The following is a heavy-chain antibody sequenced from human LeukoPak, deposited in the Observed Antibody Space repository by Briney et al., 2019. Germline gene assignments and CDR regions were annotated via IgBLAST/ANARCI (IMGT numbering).Heavy chain of an antibody. CDR2: IYYSGST. CDR1: GGSISSSSYY. CDR3: ARALYSGAQWLVQHDAFDI. J-gene: IGHJ3*02. Sequence: SETLSLTCTVSGGSISSSSYYWGWIRQPPGKGLEWIGSIYYSGSTYYNPSLKSRVTISVDTSKNQFSLKLSSVTAADTAVYYCARALYSGAQWLVQHDAFDIWGQGTMVTVSS. V-gene: IGHV4-39*07. D-gene: IGHD6-19*01.